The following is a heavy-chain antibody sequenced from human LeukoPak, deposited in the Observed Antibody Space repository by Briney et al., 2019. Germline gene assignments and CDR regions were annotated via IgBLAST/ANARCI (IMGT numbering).Heavy chain of an antibody. CDR2: ISYDGSNK. J-gene: IGHJ4*02. CDR1: GFTFSSYG. Sequence: PGGSLRLSCAASGFTFSSYGMHWVRQAPGKGLEWVAVISYDGSNKYYADSVKGRFTISRDNSKNTLYLQMNSLRAEDTAVYYCARSRGSLRFLEWKTSDYFDYWGQGTLVTVSS. CDR3: ARSRGSLRFLEWKTSDYFDY. D-gene: IGHD3-3*01. V-gene: IGHV3-30*03.